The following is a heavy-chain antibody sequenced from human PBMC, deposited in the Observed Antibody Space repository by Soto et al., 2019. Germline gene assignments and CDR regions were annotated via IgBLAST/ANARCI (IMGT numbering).Heavy chain of an antibody. Sequence: EVQLVESGGGLVQPGGSLRLSCAASGFTFSRYAMYWVRQAPGKGLEDVSAISSNGGSTYYANSVKGRFTISRDNSKNTLYLQMGSLRAEDMAVYYCARSGDNGYYFDYWGHGTLVTVSS. J-gene: IGHJ4*01. D-gene: IGHD3-10*01. CDR1: GFTFSRYA. CDR3: ARSGDNGYYFDY. V-gene: IGHV3-64*01. CDR2: ISSNGGST.